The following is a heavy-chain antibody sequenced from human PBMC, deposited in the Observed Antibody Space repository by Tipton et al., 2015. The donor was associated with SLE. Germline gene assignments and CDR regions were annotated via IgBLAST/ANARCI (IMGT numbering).Heavy chain of an antibody. CDR1: GGSFSGYY. V-gene: IGHV4-34*01. D-gene: IGHD1-26*01. CDR2: INHSGST. Sequence: TLSLTCAVCGGSFSGYYWSWIRQPPGKGLEWIGEINHSGSTNYNPSLKSRVTISVDTSKNQFSLKLTSVTAADTAVYYCARAEVGPTSNYHYYDMDVWGQGTTVTVSS. J-gene: IGHJ6*02. CDR3: ARAEVGPTSNYHYYDMDV.